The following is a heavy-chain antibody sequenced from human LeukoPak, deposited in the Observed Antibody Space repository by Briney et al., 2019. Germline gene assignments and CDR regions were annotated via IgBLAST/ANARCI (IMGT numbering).Heavy chain of an antibody. CDR2: IIPILGIA. CDR3: ARRDCYYGMDV. CDR1: GGTFSSYA. J-gene: IGHJ6*02. Sequence: SVKVSCKASGGTFSSYATSWVRQAPGQGLEWMGRIIPILGIANYAQKFQGRVTITADKSTSTAYMELSSLRSEDTAVYYCARRDCYYGMDVWGQGTTVTVSS. V-gene: IGHV1-69*04.